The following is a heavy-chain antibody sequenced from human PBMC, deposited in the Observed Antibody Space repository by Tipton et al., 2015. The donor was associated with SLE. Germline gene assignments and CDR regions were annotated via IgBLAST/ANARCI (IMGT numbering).Heavy chain of an antibody. J-gene: IGHJ2*01. CDR1: GYSMSGGYY. CDR2: IHHSGTT. V-gene: IGHV4-38-2*02. Sequence: TLSLTCSVSGYSMSGGYYWGCIRQPPGKGLEWIGSIHHSGTTYYNPSLKSRPTISADTSKNQFSLKLTSVTAADTAVYYCAKASLGGIWYFDLWGRGTLVTVSS. CDR3: AKASLGGIWYFDL.